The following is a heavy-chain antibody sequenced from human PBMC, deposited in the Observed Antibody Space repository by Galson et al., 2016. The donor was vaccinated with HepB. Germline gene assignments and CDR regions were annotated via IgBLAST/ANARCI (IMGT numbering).Heavy chain of an antibody. Sequence: QSGAEVKKPGESLKISCKGSGYIFDNYWIGWVRQRPGTGLEWLGIIYPGDSDIRYNPSFQGQVTISVDKSNSIAYLQWRSLKASDTALYYCARRTIDNLLFAFDVWGQGTMVTVSS. J-gene: IGHJ3*01. CDR3: ARRTIDNLLFAFDV. CDR1: GYIFDNYW. CDR2: IYPGDSDI. V-gene: IGHV5-51*01. D-gene: IGHD3-10*01.